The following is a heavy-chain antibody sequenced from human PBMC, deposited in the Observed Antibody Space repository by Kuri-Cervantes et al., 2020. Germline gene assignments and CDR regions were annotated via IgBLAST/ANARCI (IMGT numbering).Heavy chain of an antibody. V-gene: IGHV3-74*01. CDR3: AKDARPRVGATSNFDY. D-gene: IGHD1-26*01. J-gene: IGHJ4*02. CDR2: INSDGSST. CDR1: GGSFSGYY. Sequence: GESLKISCAVYGGSFSGYYWSWIRQAPGKGLVWVSRINSDGSSTSYADSVKGRFTISRDNSKNTLYLQMNSLRAEDTAVYYCAKDARPRVGATSNFDYWGQGTLVTVSS.